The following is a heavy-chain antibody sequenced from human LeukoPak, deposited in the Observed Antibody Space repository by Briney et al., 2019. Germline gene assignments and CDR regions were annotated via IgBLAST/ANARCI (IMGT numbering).Heavy chain of an antibody. CDR3: ARGRYFDVYYYGMDV. V-gene: IGHV3-21*01. J-gene: IGHJ6*02. CDR2: ISSSSSYI. CDR1: GFTFSSCS. Sequence: PGGSLRLSCAASGFTFSSCSMNWVRQAPGKGLEWVSSISSSSSYIYYADSVKGRFTISRDNAKNSLYLQMNSLRAEDTAVYYCARGRYFDVYYYGMDVWGQGTTVTVSS. D-gene: IGHD3-9*01.